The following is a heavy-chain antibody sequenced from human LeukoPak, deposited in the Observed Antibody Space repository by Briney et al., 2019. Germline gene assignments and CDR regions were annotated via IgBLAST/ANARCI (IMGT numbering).Heavy chain of an antibody. V-gene: IGHV1-18*01. Sequence: ASVKVSCMASGYTFTSYGISWVRQAPGQGLEWMGWISAYNGNTNYAQKLQGRVTMTTDTSTSTAYMELRSLRSDDTAVYYCARDPYSSGWYHYYYGMDVWGQGTTVTVSS. CDR2: ISAYNGNT. CDR3: ARDPYSSGWYHYYYGMDV. J-gene: IGHJ6*02. CDR1: GYTFTSYG. D-gene: IGHD6-19*01.